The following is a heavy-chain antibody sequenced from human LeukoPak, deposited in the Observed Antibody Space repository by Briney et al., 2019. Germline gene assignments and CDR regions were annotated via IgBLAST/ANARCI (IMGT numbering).Heavy chain of an antibody. CDR3: ATAIDNYYYYYMDV. CDR1: GFTFSSYW. Sequence: GGSLRLSCAASGFTFSSYWMHWVRQAPGKGLVWVSRINSDGSSTSYADSVRGRFTISRDNAKNTLYLQMNSLRAEDTAVYYCATAIDNYYYYYMDVWGKGTTVTVSS. V-gene: IGHV3-74*01. CDR2: INSDGSST. J-gene: IGHJ6*03. D-gene: IGHD2-21*01.